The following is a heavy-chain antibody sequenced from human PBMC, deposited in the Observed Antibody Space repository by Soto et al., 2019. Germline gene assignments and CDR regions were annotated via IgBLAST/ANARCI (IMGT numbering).Heavy chain of an antibody. CDR1: GGSISSGDYY. V-gene: IGHV4-30-4*01. J-gene: IGHJ6*02. Sequence: TLSLTCTVSGGSISSGDYYWSWIRQPPGKGLEWIGYTYYSGSTYYNPSLKSRVTISVDTSKNQFSLKLSSVTAADTAVYYCARDYYDSSGYYYYYYGMDVWGQGTTVTVSS. CDR2: TYYSGST. CDR3: ARDYYDSSGYYYYYYGMDV. D-gene: IGHD3-22*01.